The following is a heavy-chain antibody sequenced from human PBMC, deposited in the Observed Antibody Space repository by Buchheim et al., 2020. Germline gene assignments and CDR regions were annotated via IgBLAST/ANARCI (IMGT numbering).Heavy chain of an antibody. CDR3: ARESWELNDSFDI. J-gene: IGHJ3*02. CDR2: ISDTGDTT. CDR1: GFPFNNYA. Sequence: DVQILESGGGLVQPGGSLRLSCVVSGFPFNNYAMAWVRQAPGKGLEWVSGISDTGDTTYYSDSVRGRLTISRDNFQNTLYLQLTNLRVDDTAMFYCARESWELNDSFDIWGQGT. D-gene: IGHD4-23*01. V-gene: IGHV3-23*01.